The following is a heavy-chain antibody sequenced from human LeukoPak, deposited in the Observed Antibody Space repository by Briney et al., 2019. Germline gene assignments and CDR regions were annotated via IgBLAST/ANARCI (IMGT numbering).Heavy chain of an antibody. Sequence: SVKVSCKASGGTFSSYAISWVRQAPGQGLEWMGRIIPILGIANYAQKFQGRVTMTRDMSTSTVYMELSSLRSEDTAVYYCARDGDSGSYFPFDYWGQGTLVTVSS. CDR3: ARDGDSGSYFPFDY. CDR2: IIPILGIA. V-gene: IGHV1-69*04. CDR1: GGTFSSYA. D-gene: IGHD1-26*01. J-gene: IGHJ4*02.